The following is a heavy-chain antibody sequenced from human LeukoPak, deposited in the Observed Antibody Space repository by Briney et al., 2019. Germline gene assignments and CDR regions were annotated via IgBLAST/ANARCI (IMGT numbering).Heavy chain of an antibody. V-gene: IGHV3-33*01. CDR1: GFTFKSYG. CDR3: ATITSMRVVLIS. D-gene: IGHD3-22*01. Sequence: GRSLRLSCVASGFTFKSYGMHWVRQAPGKGLEWVAIIWYDGSNKYYADFVKGRFTTSRDNSKNTLYLQMNSLRADDTAVYYCATITSMRVVLISWGQGTLVTVSS. J-gene: IGHJ1*01. CDR2: IWYDGSNK.